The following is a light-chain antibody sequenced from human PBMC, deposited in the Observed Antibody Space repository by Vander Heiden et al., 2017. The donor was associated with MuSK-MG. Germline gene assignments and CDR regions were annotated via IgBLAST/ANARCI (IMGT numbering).Light chain of an antibody. CDR1: KIGSKS. CDR2: YDN. V-gene: IGLV3-21*04. J-gene: IGLJ2*01. Sequence: SYVLTQPPSVSVAPGKTASITCGGNKIGSKSVYWYQQKPGQAPVLVIYYDNDRPSGIPERFSGSNSGNTATLTISRVEAGDEADYSCQVWDDTSDQVVFGGGTKLT. CDR3: QVWDDTSDQVV.